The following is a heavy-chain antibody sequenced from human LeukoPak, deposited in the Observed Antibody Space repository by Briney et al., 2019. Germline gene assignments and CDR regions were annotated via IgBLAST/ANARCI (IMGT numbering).Heavy chain of an antibody. CDR1: GFTFSNAW. J-gene: IGHJ4*02. CDR2: IKSKTDGETA. Sequence: GGSLRLSCAASGFTFSNAWMNWVRQAPGKGLEWIGHIKSKTDGETADYAAPVNGRFIISRDDSKNTLYLQMNSLKTEDTAVYYCTTGGYYDSSGYWPLDHWGQGTLVTVSS. CDR3: TTGGYYDSSGYWPLDH. D-gene: IGHD3-22*01. V-gene: IGHV3-15*01.